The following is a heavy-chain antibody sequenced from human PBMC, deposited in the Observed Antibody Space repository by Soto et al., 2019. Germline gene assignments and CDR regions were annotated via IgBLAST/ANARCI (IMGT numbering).Heavy chain of an antibody. Sequence: VGSLRLSCAASGLTFSSYWMHWVRQAPGKGLVWVSRMYTDASSATYADSVKGRFTISRDNAKNTLFLQIDSLRTEDTAVYYCVRGNSGYGNFDYWGEGTLVTVSS. J-gene: IGHJ4*02. CDR2: MYTDASSA. CDR3: VRGNSGYGNFDY. V-gene: IGHV3-74*01. D-gene: IGHD5-12*01. CDR1: GLTFSSYW.